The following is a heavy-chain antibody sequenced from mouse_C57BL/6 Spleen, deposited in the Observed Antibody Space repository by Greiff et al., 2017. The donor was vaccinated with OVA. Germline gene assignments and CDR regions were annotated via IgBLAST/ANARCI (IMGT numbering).Heavy chain of an antibody. CDR2: IYPSDSET. CDR1: GYTFTSYW. J-gene: IGHJ3*01. Sequence: QVQLQQPGAELVRPGSSVKLSCKASGYTFTSYWMDWVKQRPGQGLEWIGNIYPSDSETHYNQKFKDKATLTVDKSSSTAYMQLSSLTSEDSAVYYCARSSDGSGFAYWGQGTLVTVSA. V-gene: IGHV1-61*01. CDR3: ARSSDGSGFAY. D-gene: IGHD2-3*01.